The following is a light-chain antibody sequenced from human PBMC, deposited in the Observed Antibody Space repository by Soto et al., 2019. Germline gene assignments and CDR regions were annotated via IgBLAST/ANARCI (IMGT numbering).Light chain of an antibody. Sequence: IQLTQSPSSLSASVGDRVTITCRASQGLSSYLAWCQQKPGKAPKLLIYAASTLQSGVPSRFSGSESGTDFTLTISSLQPEDFATYYCQQVNNYPLTFGGGTKVDIK. CDR3: QQVNNYPLT. V-gene: IGKV1-9*01. CDR1: QGLSSY. J-gene: IGKJ4*01. CDR2: AAS.